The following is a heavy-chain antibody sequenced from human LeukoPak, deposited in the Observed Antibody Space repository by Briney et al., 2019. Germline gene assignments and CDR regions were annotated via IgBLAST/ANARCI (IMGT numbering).Heavy chain of an antibody. V-gene: IGHV3-23*01. CDR2: ISGSGGST. J-gene: IGHJ4*02. CDR3: ARDAAYVTFDY. Sequence: GGSLRLSCAASGFTFSNYAMSWVRQAPGKGLEWVSAISGSGGSTYYADSVKGRFTISRDNSKNTLYLEMGSLRAEDRAVYYCARDAAYVTFDYWGQGTLVTVSS. CDR1: GFTFSNYA. D-gene: IGHD2-21*01.